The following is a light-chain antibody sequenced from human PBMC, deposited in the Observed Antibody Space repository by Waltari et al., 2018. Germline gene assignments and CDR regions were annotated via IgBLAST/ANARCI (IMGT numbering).Light chain of an antibody. Sequence: QCALTQPASASRPPRQSITISCTATSSDVGNSNRVSWYQQHPGKAPKLMIYAVSKRPSGVSDRFSGSKSGDMASLTISGLQPEDEAEYFCSSYAGSSKGVFGGGTKVTVL. CDR1: SSDVGNSNR. CDR2: AVS. J-gene: IGLJ2*01. CDR3: SSYAGSSKGV. V-gene: IGLV2-23*02.